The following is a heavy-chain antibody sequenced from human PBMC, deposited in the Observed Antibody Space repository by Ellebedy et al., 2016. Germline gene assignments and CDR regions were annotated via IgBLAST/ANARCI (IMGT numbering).Heavy chain of an antibody. Sequence: GESLKISCKGSGYTFTNYWIGWVRQMPGKGLEWMGIIYPGDSDTRYSPSFQGQVTISADKSISTAYLQWSSLKASDTAMYYCARRVEQQLVDYWGQGTLVTVSS. CDR1: GYTFTNYW. J-gene: IGHJ4*02. V-gene: IGHV5-51*01. CDR3: ARRVEQQLVDY. CDR2: IYPGDSDT. D-gene: IGHD6-13*01.